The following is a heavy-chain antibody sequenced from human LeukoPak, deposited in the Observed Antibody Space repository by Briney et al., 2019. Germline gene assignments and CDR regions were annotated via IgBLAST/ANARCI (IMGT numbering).Heavy chain of an antibody. D-gene: IGHD6-19*01. V-gene: IGHV1-18*01. CDR2: ISAYNGNT. Sequence: VASVKVSCKASGYTFTSYGISWVRQAPGQGLEWMGWISAYNGNTNYAQKLQGRVTMTTDTSTSTAYMELRSLRSDDTAVYYCPREGAVAGTENGGYYYYYGMDVWGQGTTVAVSS. J-gene: IGHJ6*02. CDR1: GYTFTSYG. CDR3: PREGAVAGTENGGYYYYYGMDV.